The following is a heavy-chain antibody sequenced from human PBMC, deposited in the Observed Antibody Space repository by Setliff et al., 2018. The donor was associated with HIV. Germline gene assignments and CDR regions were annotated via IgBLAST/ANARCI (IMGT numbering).Heavy chain of an antibody. CDR2: VYHTGTA. CDR1: GDSIDNKYY. D-gene: IGHD3-22*01. CDR3: GRQNYYDISGCYERPLDFDY. J-gene: IGHJ4*02. Sequence: KASETLSLTCVVSGDSIDNKYYWAWIRQPPGRGLEWIGTVYHTGTAYYNSSLKSRVAISIDTSNNRFSLRLYSVTAADTAMYYCGRQNYYDISGCYERPLDFDYWGQGTLVTVSS. V-gene: IGHV4-38-2*01.